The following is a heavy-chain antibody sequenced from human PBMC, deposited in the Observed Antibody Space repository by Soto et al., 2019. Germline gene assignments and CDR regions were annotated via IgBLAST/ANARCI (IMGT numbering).Heavy chain of an antibody. CDR2: LAPNGTIT. Sequence: EVELVESGGGVVQPGGSLRLSCAASGFTFRNYAMHWVRQAPGKGLEYVSALAPNGTITFYANSVKGRFIISRDNSKNSLYLQMGNLRTEDTALYFCARVGLDAPRDYWGQGTLVSVSS. J-gene: IGHJ4*02. CDR1: GFTFRNYA. V-gene: IGHV3-64*01. D-gene: IGHD3-9*01. CDR3: ARVGLDAPRDY.